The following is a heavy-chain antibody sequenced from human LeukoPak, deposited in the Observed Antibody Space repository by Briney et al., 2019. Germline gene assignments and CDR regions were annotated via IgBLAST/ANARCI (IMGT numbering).Heavy chain of an antibody. J-gene: IGHJ4*02. V-gene: IGHV1-2*02. Sequence: ASVKVSCKASGFTFTGYYIHWVRQAPGQGLEWMGYINPHSGGTNSPQKFQGRVTMTTDTSISAAYMELSSLKSDDTAMYYCVREGNELLSKNFDYWGQGTLVTVSS. CDR3: VREGNELLSKNFDY. CDR2: INPHSGGT. CDR1: GFTFTGYY. D-gene: IGHD2-21*02.